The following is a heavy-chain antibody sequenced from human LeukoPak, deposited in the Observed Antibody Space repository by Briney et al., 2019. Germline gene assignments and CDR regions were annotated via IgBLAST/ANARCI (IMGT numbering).Heavy chain of an antibody. CDR2: ISYDGSNK. CDR1: GFTFSSYA. CDR3: ARGGIAAAGTELYFDY. J-gene: IGHJ4*02. V-gene: IGHV3-30-3*01. D-gene: IGHD6-13*01. Sequence: GGSLRLSCAASGFTFSSYAMHWVRQAPGKGLEWVAVISYDGSNKYYADSVKGRFTISRDNSKNTLYLQMNSLRAEDTAVYYCARGGIAAAGTELYFDYWGQGTLVTVSS.